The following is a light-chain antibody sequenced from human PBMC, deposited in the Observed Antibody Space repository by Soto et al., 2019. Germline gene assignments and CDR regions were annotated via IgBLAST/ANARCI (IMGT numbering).Light chain of an antibody. Sequence: DIQMTQSPSTLSASVGDRVTITCRASQSLSSWLAWYQQKPGKAPKLLIYDASSLESGVPSRFSGSGSGTDFTLTISGLQPEDSATYYCQQSYRAWTFGQGTRWIS. CDR1: QSLSSW. V-gene: IGKV1-5*01. CDR3: QQSYRAWT. J-gene: IGKJ1*01. CDR2: DAS.